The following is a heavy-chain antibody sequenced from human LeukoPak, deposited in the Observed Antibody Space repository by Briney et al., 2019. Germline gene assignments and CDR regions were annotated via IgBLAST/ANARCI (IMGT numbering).Heavy chain of an antibody. D-gene: IGHD3-22*01. V-gene: IGHV3-23*01. CDR2: VSSTGGNT. J-gene: IGHJ4*02. CDR3: AKEKALVVITYFDY. CDR1: GFTFSNYA. Sequence: PGGSLRLSCAASGFTFSNYAMTWVRQAPGKGLEWVSTVSSTGGNTYYADSVKGRFTISRDNSKNTLYLQMNSLRAEDTAVYYCAKEKALVVITYFDYWGQGTLVTVSS.